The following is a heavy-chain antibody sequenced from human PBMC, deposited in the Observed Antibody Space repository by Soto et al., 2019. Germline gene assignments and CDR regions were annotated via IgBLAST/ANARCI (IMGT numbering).Heavy chain of an antibody. J-gene: IGHJ6*04. D-gene: IGHD2-21*02. CDR3: ARSLLTVVTRDEVYA. CDR2: IYSGGST. V-gene: IGHV3-53*04. CDR1: GFTVSSNY. Sequence: PGGSLRLSCSASGFTVSSNYMSWVRQAPRKGLEWVSVIYSGGSTYYADSVKGRFTISRHNSKNTLYLQMNSLRAEDTAVYYCARSLLTVVTRDEVYAWGIGTAVTVSA.